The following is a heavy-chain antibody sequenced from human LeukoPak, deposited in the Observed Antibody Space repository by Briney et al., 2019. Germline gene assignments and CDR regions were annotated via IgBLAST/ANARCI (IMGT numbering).Heavy chain of an antibody. CDR2: ISSSSSTI. Sequence: GGSLRLSCAASGFIFTSYRMNWVRQAPGKGLEWVSYISSSSSTIYYADSVKGRFTISRDNAKNSLYLQMNSLRAEDTAVYYCARQRAGFTVTTSDYWGQGTLVTVSS. J-gene: IGHJ4*02. D-gene: IGHD4-17*01. CDR1: GFIFTSYR. CDR3: ARQRAGFTVTTSDY. V-gene: IGHV3-48*01.